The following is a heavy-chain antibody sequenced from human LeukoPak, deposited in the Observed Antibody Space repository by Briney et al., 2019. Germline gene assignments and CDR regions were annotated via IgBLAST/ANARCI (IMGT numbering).Heavy chain of an antibody. CDR2: ISYDGSNK. Sequence: PGGSLRLSCAASGFTFSSYGMHWVRQAPGNGLEWVAVISYDGSNKYYADSVKGRFTISRDNSKNTLYLQMNSLRAEDTAVYYCAKVGWDYYYYGMDVWGQGTTVTVSS. CDR1: GFTFSSYG. V-gene: IGHV3-30*18. J-gene: IGHJ6*02. CDR3: AKVGWDYYYYGMDV. D-gene: IGHD3-16*01.